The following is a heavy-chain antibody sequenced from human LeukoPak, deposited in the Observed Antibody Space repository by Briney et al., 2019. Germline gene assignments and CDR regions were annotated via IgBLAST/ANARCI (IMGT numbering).Heavy chain of an antibody. D-gene: IGHD3-22*01. CDR3: ASLRSDTSGYYNLRIDY. Sequence: PSETLTLTCAVSGDSIGSSNWWSWVRQPPGEGLEWIGEIYHSGRINYNPSLKSRVTISVDKSKNQFSLKLSSVTAADTAVYYCASLRSDTSGYYNLRIDYWGQGTLVTVSS. V-gene: IGHV4-4*02. CDR1: GDSIGSSNW. J-gene: IGHJ4*02. CDR2: IYHSGRI.